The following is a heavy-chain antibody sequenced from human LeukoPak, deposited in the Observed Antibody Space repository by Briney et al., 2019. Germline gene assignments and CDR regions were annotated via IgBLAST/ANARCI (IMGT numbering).Heavy chain of an antibody. J-gene: IGHJ4*02. Sequence: PSETLSLTCAVYGGSFSGYYWSWIRQPPGKGLEWIGEIYHSGSTNYNPSLKSRVTISVDKSKNQFSLKLSSVTAADTAVYYCARVPTVAPRETFDYWGQGTLVTVSS. CDR3: ARVPTVAPRETFDY. D-gene: IGHD4-23*01. V-gene: IGHV4-34*01. CDR1: GGSFSGYY. CDR2: IYHSGST.